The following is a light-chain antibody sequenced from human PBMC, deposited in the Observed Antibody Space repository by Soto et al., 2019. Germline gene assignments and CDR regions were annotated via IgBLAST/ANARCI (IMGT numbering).Light chain of an antibody. CDR3: SSYTSSSTVI. V-gene: IGLV2-14*01. CDR1: SSDVGGYNY. CDR2: DVS. Sequence: QSVLTQPASVSGSPGQSIAISCTGSSSDVGGYNYVSWYQQHSGKAPKLMIYDVSNRPSGVSDRFSGSKSGNTASLTISGLQAEYEAEYYCSSYTSSSTVIFGGGTKLTVL. J-gene: IGLJ2*01.